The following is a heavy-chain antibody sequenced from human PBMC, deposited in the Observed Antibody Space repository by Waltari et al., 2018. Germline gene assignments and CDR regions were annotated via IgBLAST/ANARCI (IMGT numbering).Heavy chain of an antibody. V-gene: IGHV4-38-2*02. CDR2: VYHDESI. CDR3: ASERYNYGPLDF. Sequence: QVQLQESGPGLVKPSATMSLTCSVSGDSIGNDFYWGWFRQPPGKGLEWIGSVYHDESIYYNPSLKSRVTISKDTSNNAYSLRLNSVTAADTAVYYCASERYNYGPLDFWGQGTLVHVSS. D-gene: IGHD5-18*01. J-gene: IGHJ4*02. CDR1: GDSIGNDFY.